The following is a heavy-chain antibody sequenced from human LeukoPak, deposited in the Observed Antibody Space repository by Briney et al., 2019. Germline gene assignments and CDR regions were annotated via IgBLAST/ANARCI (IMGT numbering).Heavy chain of an antibody. D-gene: IGHD3-9*01. CDR3: ARQFSYDILTGPHS. Sequence: PGGSLRLSCAASGFTFSSYSMNWVRQAPGKGLEWVSSISSSSSYIYYADSVKGRFTISRDNSKNTLYLQMNSLRAEDTAVYYCARQFSYDILTGPHSWGQGTLVTVSS. CDR2: ISSSSSYI. CDR1: GFTFSSYS. J-gene: IGHJ4*02. V-gene: IGHV3-21*01.